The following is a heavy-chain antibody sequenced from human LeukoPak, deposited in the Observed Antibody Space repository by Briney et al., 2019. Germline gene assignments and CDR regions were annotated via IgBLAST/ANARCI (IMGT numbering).Heavy chain of an antibody. CDR2: IIGSGGST. V-gene: IGHV3-23*01. CDR1: GFTFSSYA. Sequence: PGGSLRLSCAASGFTFSSYAMSWVRQAPGKGLEWVSVIIGSGGSTFYADSVKGRFTISRDNSKNTLYLQMNSLRAEDTAVYYCAKQPISGSSTWYFDCWGQGTLVTASS. J-gene: IGHJ4*02. D-gene: IGHD6-13*01. CDR3: AKQPISGSSTWYFDC.